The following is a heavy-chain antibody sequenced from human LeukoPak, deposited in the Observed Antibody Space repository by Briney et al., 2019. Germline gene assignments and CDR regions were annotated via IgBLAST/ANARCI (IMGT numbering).Heavy chain of an antibody. V-gene: IGHV4-59*08. CDR2: IYYSGST. Sequence: SETLSLTCTVSGGSISSYYWSWIRQPPGKGLEWIGYIYYSGSTNYNPSLKSRVTISVDTSKNQFSLKLSSVTAADTAVYYCARLNYYEDYWGQGTLVTVSS. CDR3: ARLNYYEDY. J-gene: IGHJ4*02. CDR1: GGSISSYY. D-gene: IGHD3-22*01.